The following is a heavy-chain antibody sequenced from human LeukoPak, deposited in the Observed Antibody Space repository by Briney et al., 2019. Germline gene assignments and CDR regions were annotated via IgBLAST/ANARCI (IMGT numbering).Heavy chain of an antibody. D-gene: IGHD3-22*01. CDR1: GFTFSSYW. CDR2: IKQDGSGK. CDR3: ARYYDSSGYYYGMDV. J-gene: IGHJ6*02. Sequence: GGSLRLSCAASGFTFSSYWMSWVRQAPGKGLEWVANIKQDGSGKYYVDSVKGRFTISRDNAKNSLYLQMNSLRAEDTAVYYCARYYDSSGYYYGMDVWGQGTTVTVSS. V-gene: IGHV3-7*01.